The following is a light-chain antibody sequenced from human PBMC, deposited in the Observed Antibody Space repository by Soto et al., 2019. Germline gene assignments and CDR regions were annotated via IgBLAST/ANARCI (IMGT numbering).Light chain of an antibody. V-gene: IGKV3-15*01. J-gene: IGKJ1*01. Sequence: EIVMTQSPGTLSVSPGEIATLSFSASQSLSTNLAWYQQKPGQAPRLLIYAASTRATGIPARFSGSGSGTEFTLTISSLQSEDFEVYYCQQYSKWPPTFGQGTKVDIK. CDR1: QSLSTN. CDR3: QQYSKWPPT. CDR2: AAS.